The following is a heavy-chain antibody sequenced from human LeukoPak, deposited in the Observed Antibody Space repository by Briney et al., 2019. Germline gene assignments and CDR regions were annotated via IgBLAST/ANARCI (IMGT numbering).Heavy chain of an antibody. J-gene: IGHJ5*02. CDR2: INHSGST. CDR1: GGSFSGYY. CDR3: ARRRIAAAGKFDP. Sequence: SETLSLTCAVYGGSFSGYYWSWIRQPPGRGLEWIGEINHSGSTNYNPSLKSRVTISVDTSKNQFSLKLSSVTAADTAVYYCARRRIAAAGKFDPWGQGTLVTVSS. V-gene: IGHV4-34*01. D-gene: IGHD6-13*01.